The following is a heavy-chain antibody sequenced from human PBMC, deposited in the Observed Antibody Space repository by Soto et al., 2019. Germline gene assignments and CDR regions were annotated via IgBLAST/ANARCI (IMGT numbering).Heavy chain of an antibody. V-gene: IGHV5-10-1*01. J-gene: IGHJ6*02. CDR1: GYSFTSYW. CDR2: IDPSDSYT. CDR3: ARPLVPAVTGYYYYGMDV. D-gene: IGHD2-2*01. Sequence: LGESLKISCKGSGYSFTSYWISWVRQMPGKGLEWMGRIDPSDSYTNYSPSFQGHVTISADKSISTAYLQWSSLKASDTAMYYCARPLVPAVTGYYYYGMDVWGQGTTVTVSS.